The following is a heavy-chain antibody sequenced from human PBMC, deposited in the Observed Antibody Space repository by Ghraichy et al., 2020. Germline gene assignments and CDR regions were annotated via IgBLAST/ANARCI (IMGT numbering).Heavy chain of an antibody. CDR2: IYSGGST. Sequence: GGSLRLSCAASGFTVSSNYMSWVRQAPGTWLEWVSVIYSGGSTYYADSVKGRVTIARDNSKNTLYLQMNSLRAEDPAVYYCAGVEYSSGWYSLWYFDLLGHFTLVTVTS. CDR3: AGVEYSSGWYSLWYFDL. CDR1: GFTVSSNY. J-gene: IGHJ2*01. D-gene: IGHD6-19*01. V-gene: IGHV3-53*01.